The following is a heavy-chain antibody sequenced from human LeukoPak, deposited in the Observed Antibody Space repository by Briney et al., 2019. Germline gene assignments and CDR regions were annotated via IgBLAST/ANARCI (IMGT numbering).Heavy chain of an antibody. Sequence: SETLSLTCTVSGGSISTYYWSWIRQPPGKGLEWIGYIYYSGSTDYNPSLKSRVTISVDTSKNQVSLKLSSVTAADTAVYYCARSDIWGSYRFLDYWGQGALVTVSS. D-gene: IGHD3-16*02. CDR2: IYYSGST. J-gene: IGHJ4*02. CDR3: ARSDIWGSYRFLDY. CDR1: GGSISTYY. V-gene: IGHV4-59*08.